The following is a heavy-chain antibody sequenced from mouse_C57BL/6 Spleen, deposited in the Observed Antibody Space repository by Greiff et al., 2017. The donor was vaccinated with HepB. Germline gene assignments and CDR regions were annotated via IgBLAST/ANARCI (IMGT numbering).Heavy chain of an antibody. CDR2: ISGGGGNT. CDR1: GFTFSSYT. J-gene: IGHJ2*01. D-gene: IGHD1-1*01. V-gene: IGHV5-9*01. CDR3: ARNYGSSYVFDY. Sequence: VQLKESGGGLVKPGGSLKLSCAASGFTFSSYTMSWVRQTPEKRLEWVATISGGGGNTYYPDSVKGRFTISRDNAKNTLYLQMSSLRSEDTALYYCARNYGSSYVFDYWGQGTTLTVSS.